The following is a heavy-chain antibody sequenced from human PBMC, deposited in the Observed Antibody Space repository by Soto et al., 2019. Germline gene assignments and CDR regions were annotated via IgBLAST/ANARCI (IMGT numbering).Heavy chain of an antibody. Sequence: NPGGSLRLSCAASGFTFSDNYMSWIRQAPGKGLEWVSYISSSGNTIYYADSVKGRFTISRDNAKNSLYLQMNSLRAEDTAVYYCATCGSGWFFDYWGQGTLVTVSS. CDR3: ATCGSGWFFDY. CDR1: GFTFSDNY. J-gene: IGHJ4*02. V-gene: IGHV3-11*01. D-gene: IGHD6-19*01. CDR2: ISSSGNTI.